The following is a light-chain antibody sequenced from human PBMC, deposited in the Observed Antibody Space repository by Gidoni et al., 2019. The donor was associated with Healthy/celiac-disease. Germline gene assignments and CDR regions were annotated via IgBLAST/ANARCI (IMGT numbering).Light chain of an antibody. CDR2: GAS. Sequence: EIVLTQSPGTLSLSPGERATLSCRASQSVSSSYLAWYQQKPGQAPRLRIYGASSRATGIPDRFSGSGSGTDFTLTISRLEPEDFAVYYCQQSGTFGPGTKVDIK. CDR1: QSVSSSY. J-gene: IGKJ3*01. V-gene: IGKV3-20*01. CDR3: QQSGT.